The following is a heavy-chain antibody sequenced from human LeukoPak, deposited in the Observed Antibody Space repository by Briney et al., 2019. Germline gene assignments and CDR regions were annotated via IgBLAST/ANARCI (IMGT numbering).Heavy chain of an antibody. J-gene: IGHJ4*02. CDR1: GVSIRGYY. CDR3: ASRITIFGVVPTDYFDY. V-gene: IGHV4-59*06. CDR2: IYYSGST. D-gene: IGHD3-3*01. Sequence: PSETLSLTCTVSGVSIRGYYCNWLRQPPGKGLEWIGYIYYSGSTYYNPSLKSRVTISVDTSKNQFSLKLSSVTAADTAVYYCASRITIFGVVPTDYFDYWGQGTLVTVSS.